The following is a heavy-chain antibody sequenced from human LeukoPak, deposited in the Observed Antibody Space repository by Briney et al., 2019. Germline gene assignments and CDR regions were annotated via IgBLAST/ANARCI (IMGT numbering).Heavy chain of an antibody. V-gene: IGHV3-23*01. J-gene: IGHJ4*02. CDR1: GFDFSSHA. CDR3: AKDLLRIWRTFDS. D-gene: IGHD3-9*01. CDR2: FNDTGSST. Sequence: PGGSLRLSCVASGFDFSSHAMTWVRQAPGKGLEWVSSFNDTGSSTYYADSVKGRFTISRGNSKNTLYLQMTNLRAEDTAVYFCAKDLLRIWRTFDSWGQGALVIVSS.